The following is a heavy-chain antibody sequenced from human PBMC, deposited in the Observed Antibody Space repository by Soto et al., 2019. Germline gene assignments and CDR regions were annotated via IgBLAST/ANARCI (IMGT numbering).Heavy chain of an antibody. CDR3: ARVSLRFLEWLLYESAFDI. D-gene: IGHD3-3*01. CDR2: INPNSGGT. CDR1: GYTFTGYY. V-gene: IGHV1-2*02. Sequence: GASVKVSCKASGYTFTGYYMHWVRQAPGQGLEWMGWINPNSGGTNYAQKFQGRVTMTRDTSISTAYMELSRLRSDDTAVYYCARVSLRFLEWLLYESAFDISGQATMVTVSS. J-gene: IGHJ3*02.